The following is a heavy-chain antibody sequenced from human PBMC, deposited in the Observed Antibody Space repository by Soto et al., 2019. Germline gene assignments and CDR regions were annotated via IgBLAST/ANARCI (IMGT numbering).Heavy chain of an antibody. CDR2: IIPILGIA. V-gene: IGHV1-69*02. CDR1: GGTFSSYT. CDR3: ASHPPRYDSSGANAP. D-gene: IGHD3-22*01. J-gene: IGHJ5*02. Sequence: QVQLVHSGAEVKKPGSSVKVSCKASGGTFSSYTISWVRQAPGQGLEWMGRIIPILGIANYAQKFQGRVTITADKSTSTAYMELSSLRSEDTAVYYCASHPPRYDSSGANAPWGQGTLVTVSS.